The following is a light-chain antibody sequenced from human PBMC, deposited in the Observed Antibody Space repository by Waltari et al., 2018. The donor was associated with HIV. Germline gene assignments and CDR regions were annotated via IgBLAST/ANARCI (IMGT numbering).Light chain of an antibody. CDR3: QSYDNGNWV. V-gene: IGLV6-57*01. CDR1: RGGIAKNY. CDR2: GDY. Sequence: NFMLTQPHSVSESPGKTVTISCARSRGGIAKNYVERYQQRPGSSPTTVTYGDYQRPSGVPDRFSGSIDSSSNSASLTISGLKTDDEADYYCQSYDNGNWVLGGGTKVTVL. J-gene: IGLJ3*02.